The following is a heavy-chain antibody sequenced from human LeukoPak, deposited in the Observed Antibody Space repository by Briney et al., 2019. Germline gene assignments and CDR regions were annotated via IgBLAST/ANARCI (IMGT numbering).Heavy chain of an antibody. V-gene: IGHV1-69*13. J-gene: IGHJ4*02. Sequence: ASVKVSCKASGGTFSSYAISWVRQAPGQGLEWMGGIIPIFGTANYAQKFQGRVTITADESTSTAYMELSSLRSEDTAMYYCARVILSAAAGLLFDYWGQGTLVTVSS. CDR1: GGTFSSYA. CDR2: IIPIFGTA. CDR3: ARVILSAAAGLLFDY. D-gene: IGHD6-13*01.